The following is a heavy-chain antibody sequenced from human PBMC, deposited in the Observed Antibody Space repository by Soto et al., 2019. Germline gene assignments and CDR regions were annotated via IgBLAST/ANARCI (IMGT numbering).Heavy chain of an antibody. CDR2: ISGSGGSS. CDR1: GFTFDGYA. CDR3: AKDPVGATGAYGLDV. D-gene: IGHD1-26*01. J-gene: IGHJ6*02. V-gene: IGHV3-23*01. Sequence: EVHLLESGGGLVQPGGSLRLTCAASGFTFDGYAMSWVRQAPGKGLEWVSIISGSGGSSYYADSVKGRFTVSRDNSKNTLYLQITRLRADDTAVYYCAKDPVGATGAYGLDVWGQGTTVTVSS.